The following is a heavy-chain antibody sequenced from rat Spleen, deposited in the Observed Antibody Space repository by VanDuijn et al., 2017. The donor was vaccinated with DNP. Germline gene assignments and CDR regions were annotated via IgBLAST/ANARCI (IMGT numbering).Heavy chain of an antibody. Sequence: QVQLKESGPGLVQPSQTLSLTCIVSGFSLTTYTVTWVRQPPGKGLEWIAAISSGGSTFYNSALKSRLSISRDTSKSQVFLKMNSLQTEDTAMYFCASITTVFEYWGQGVMVTVSS. CDR2: ISSGGST. D-gene: IGHD1-1*01. CDR1: GFSLTTYT. J-gene: IGHJ2*01. V-gene: IGHV2-6*01. CDR3: ASITTVFEY.